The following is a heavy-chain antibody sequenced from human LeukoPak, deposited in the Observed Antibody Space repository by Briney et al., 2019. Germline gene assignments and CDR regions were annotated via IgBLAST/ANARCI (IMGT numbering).Heavy chain of an antibody. Sequence: GGSLRLSCAAYGFTISSYWMSWVRQAQGKGLEWVANIKKDGREKYYVDYVKGRFTISRYNAKNSLYLQMNSLRADDTAVYYCATDRDCTFDYWGQGTLVTVSS. CDR3: ATDRDCTFDY. V-gene: IGHV3-7*01. CDR2: IKKDGREK. J-gene: IGHJ4*02. CDR1: GFTISSYW. D-gene: IGHD2-8*01.